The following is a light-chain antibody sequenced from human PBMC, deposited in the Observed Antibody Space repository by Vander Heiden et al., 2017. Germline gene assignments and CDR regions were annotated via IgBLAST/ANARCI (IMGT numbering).Light chain of an antibody. Sequence: DILLTQSPATLSSSPGDRATLTCRASQSVSSCLAWYQQKPGQAPRLLIYDASNRATSSPARCSGSGSGTDFTLTIISREPEDVAVNYCQQRSNCPPRTFGQGTRLEIK. CDR3: QQRSNCPPRT. J-gene: IGKJ5*01. CDR2: DAS. V-gene: IGKV3-11*01. CDR1: QSVSSC.